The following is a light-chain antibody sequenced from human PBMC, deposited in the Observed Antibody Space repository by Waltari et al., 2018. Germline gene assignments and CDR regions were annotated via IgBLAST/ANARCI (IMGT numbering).Light chain of an antibody. CDR2: VAS. Sequence: EIVMTQSPATLSVSPGERATLSCRARQSVSSNLAWYQQKPGQSPRLLSYVASTRATGIPARFSGSGSGTEFTLTISSLQSEDFAVYYCQQYNNWPLTFGGGTKVEIK. CDR1: QSVSSN. V-gene: IGKV3-15*01. J-gene: IGKJ4*01. CDR3: QQYNNWPLT.